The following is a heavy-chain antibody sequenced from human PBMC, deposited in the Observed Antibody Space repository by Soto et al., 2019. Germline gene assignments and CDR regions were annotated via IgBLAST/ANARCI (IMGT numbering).Heavy chain of an antibody. CDR1: GFTFSSYS. CDR3: ARIQYCSSTSCPLGV. D-gene: IGHD2-2*01. J-gene: IGHJ6*02. CDR2: IGSSSSTI. Sequence: VGSLRLSCAASGFTFSSYSMNWVRQAPGKGVEWVSYIGSSSSTIYYADSVKGRFTISRDNAKNSLYLQMNSLRDEDTAVYYCARIQYCSSTSCPLGVWGQGTTVTVSS. V-gene: IGHV3-48*02.